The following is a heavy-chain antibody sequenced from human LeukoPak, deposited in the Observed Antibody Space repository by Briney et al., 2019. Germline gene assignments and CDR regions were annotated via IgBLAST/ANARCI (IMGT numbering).Heavy chain of an antibody. CDR1: GFTFSSYA. V-gene: IGHV3-64*01. CDR2: ISSNGGST. Sequence: GGSLRLSCAASGFTFSSYAMHWVRQAPGKGLEYVSAISSNGGSTYYANSVKGRFTISRDNSKNTLYLQMGSLRAEDMAVYYCARAGVGWNDIRYNWFDPWGQGTLVTVSS. D-gene: IGHD1-1*01. J-gene: IGHJ5*02. CDR3: ARAGVGWNDIRYNWFDP.